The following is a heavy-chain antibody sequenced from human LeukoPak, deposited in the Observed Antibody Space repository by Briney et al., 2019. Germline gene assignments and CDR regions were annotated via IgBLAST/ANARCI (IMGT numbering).Heavy chain of an antibody. CDR3: ARGMGSSGWYSTYYFDY. Sequence: PLETPSPTRALSSGAISSYYWSWIRPPPGKGLEWIGRIYTSGTTNCNPSLKSRVAMSVDTSKTQFSLKLSSGTAADTAVYYCARGMGSSGWYSTYYFDYWGQGTVVTVSS. J-gene: IGHJ4*02. V-gene: IGHV4-4*07. CDR2: IYTSGTT. CDR1: SGAISSYY. D-gene: IGHD6-19*01.